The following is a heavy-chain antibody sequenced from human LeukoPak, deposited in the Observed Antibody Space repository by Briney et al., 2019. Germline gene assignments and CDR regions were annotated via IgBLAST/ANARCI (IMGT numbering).Heavy chain of an antibody. V-gene: IGHV3-9*01. CDR1: GFTFDDYA. CDR2: ISWNSGSI. D-gene: IGHD6-13*01. CDR3: ANGPQPIAAADYYMDV. Sequence: GGSLRLSCAASGFTFDDYAMHWVRQAPGKGLEWVSGISWNSGSIGYADSVKGRFTISRDNAKNSLYLQMNSLRAEDTALYYCANGPQPIAAADYYMDVWGKGTTVTISS. J-gene: IGHJ6*03.